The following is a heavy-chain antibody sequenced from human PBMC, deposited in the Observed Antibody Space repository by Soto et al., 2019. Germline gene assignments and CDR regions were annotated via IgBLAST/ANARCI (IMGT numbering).Heavy chain of an antibody. D-gene: IGHD3-10*01. V-gene: IGHV1-45*02. CDR2: ITPFNGNT. Sequence: GASVKVSCKASGYTFTYRYLHWVRQAPGQALEWMGWITPFNGNTNYAQKFQDRVTITRDKSMSTAYMELSSLRSEDTAMYYCASAYGSGSYFLDAFDSWGQGTMVTFSS. CDR3: ASAYGSGSYFLDAFDS. J-gene: IGHJ3*02. CDR1: GYTFTYRY.